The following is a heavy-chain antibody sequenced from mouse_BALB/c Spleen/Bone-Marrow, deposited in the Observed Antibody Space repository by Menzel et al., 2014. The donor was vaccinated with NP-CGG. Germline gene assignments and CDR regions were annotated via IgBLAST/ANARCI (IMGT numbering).Heavy chain of an antibody. CDR1: GFTFSSFG. Sequence: EVKLVESGGGLVQPGGSRKLSCAASGFTFSSFGMHWVRQAPEKGLEWFAYISSGSSTIYYADTVKGRFTISRDNPRNTLFLQMTSLRSEDTAMYYCARWGYYYAMDYWGQGTSVTVSS. J-gene: IGHJ4*01. V-gene: IGHV5-17*02. CDR3: ARWGYYYAMDY. CDR2: ISSGSSTI.